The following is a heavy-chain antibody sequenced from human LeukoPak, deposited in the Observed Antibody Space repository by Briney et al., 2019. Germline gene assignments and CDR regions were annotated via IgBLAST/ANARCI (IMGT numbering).Heavy chain of an antibody. CDR3: ARSWYSLDS. D-gene: IGHD6-13*01. CDR2: INEDGSAG. Sequence: QPGGPLRLSCVASGFIFNSYYMSWVRQAPGKGLEWVANINEDGSAGYYVDAVQGRFTISRDNAKNSLYLQMNSLRAEDTAVYYCARSWYSLDSWGQGTLVTASS. V-gene: IGHV3-7*04. CDR1: GFIFNSYY. J-gene: IGHJ4*02.